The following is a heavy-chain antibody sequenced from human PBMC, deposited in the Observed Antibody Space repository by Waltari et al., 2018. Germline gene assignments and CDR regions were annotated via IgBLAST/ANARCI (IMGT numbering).Heavy chain of an antibody. D-gene: IGHD3-10*01. CDR3: ARSPYYGSGSYNNWFDP. V-gene: IGHV1-69*04. Sequence: QVQLVQSGAEVKKPGSSVKVSCKASGGTFSSYAISWVRQAPGQGLEWMGRIIPILGIANYAQKFQGRVTITADKSTSTAYMELSSLRSEDTAVYYCARSPYYGSGSYNNWFDPWGQGTLVTVSS. CDR2: IIPILGIA. J-gene: IGHJ5*02. CDR1: GGTFSSYA.